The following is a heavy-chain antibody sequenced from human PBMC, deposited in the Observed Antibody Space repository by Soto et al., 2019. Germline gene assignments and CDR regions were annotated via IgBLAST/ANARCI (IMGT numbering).Heavy chain of an antibody. Sequence: EVELLESGGGLIHPGESLRLSCAASGFSFSSYAMIWVRQAPGKGLEWVSVMSASGGTSYFADSVKGRFSMSRDNSKNMFYLEMNSLRAEDTAIYFWAKGSIQYSASIDYWGQGTLVSVSS. V-gene: IGHV3-23*01. CDR2: MSASGGTS. D-gene: IGHD5-12*01. CDR1: GFSFSSYA. J-gene: IGHJ4*02. CDR3: AKGSIQYSASIDY.